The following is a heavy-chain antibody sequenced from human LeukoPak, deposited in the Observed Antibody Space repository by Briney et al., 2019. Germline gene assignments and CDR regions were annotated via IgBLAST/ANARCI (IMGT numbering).Heavy chain of an antibody. V-gene: IGHV4-39*07. D-gene: IGHD3-10*01. CDR1: GGSIRSSSYY. CDR2: IYYSGST. CDR3: ARALLAFGVRYFDY. Sequence: SETLSLTCTVSGGSIRSSSYYWGWIRQPPGKGLEWIGSIYYSGSTYYNPSLKSRVTISVDTSKNQFSLKLSSVTAADTAVYYCARALLAFGVRYFDYWGQGTLVTVSS. J-gene: IGHJ4*02.